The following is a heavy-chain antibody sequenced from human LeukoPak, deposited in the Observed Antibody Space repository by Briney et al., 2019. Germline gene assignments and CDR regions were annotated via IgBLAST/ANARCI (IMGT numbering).Heavy chain of an antibody. CDR1: GFTLSSYG. V-gene: IGHV3-30*18. Sequence: GGSLRLSCAASGFTLSSYGVHWVRQAPGKGLEWVAVISYDGSSEYYADSVKGRFTISRDNSKNTLYLQMNSLRAEDTAVYYCAKDFSALVVPAATYYYYYGMDVWGQGTTVTVSS. CDR3: AKDFSALVVPAATYYYYYGMDV. J-gene: IGHJ6*02. D-gene: IGHD2-2*01. CDR2: ISYDGSSE.